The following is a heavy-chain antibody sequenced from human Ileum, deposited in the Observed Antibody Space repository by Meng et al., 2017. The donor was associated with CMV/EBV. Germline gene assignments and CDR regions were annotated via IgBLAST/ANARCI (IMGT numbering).Heavy chain of an antibody. CDR2: IYESGRT. CDR3: ARHDLFDH. V-gene: IGHV4-39*01. J-gene: IGHJ4*02. Sequence: LSPPCTVSVGSVSVTSSSWGWIRQPTGKGLGWIGSIYESGRTFCSPSLKSRVTISVDTSKNQFSLNLSSVTAADTAVYYCARHDLFDHWGQGTLVTVSS. D-gene: IGHD3/OR15-3a*01. CDR1: VGSVSVTSSS.